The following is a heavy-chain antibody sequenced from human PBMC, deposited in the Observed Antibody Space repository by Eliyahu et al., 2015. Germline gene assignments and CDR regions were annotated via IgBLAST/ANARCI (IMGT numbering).Heavy chain of an antibody. Sequence: EVQLVESGGGLVKPGGSLRLSCAASGFTFSSYSMNWVRQAPGKGLEWVSSISSSSSYIYYADSVKGRFTISRDNAKNSLYLQMNSLRAEDTAVYYCARDHDSSGYYEYDYWGQGTLVTVSS. V-gene: IGHV3-21*01. CDR1: GFTFSSYS. CDR3: ARDHDSSGYYEYDY. J-gene: IGHJ4*02. CDR2: ISSSSSYI. D-gene: IGHD3-22*01.